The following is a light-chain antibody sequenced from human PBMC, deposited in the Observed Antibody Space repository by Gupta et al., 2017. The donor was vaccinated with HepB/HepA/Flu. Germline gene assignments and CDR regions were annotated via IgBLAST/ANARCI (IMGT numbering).Light chain of an antibody. J-gene: IGKJ1*01. Sequence: AIRLTQSPSSFSASTGDRVTITCRASQGISSYLAWYQQKPGKAPKLLIYAASTLQSGVPSRFSGSGSGTDFTLTISCLQSEDFATYYCQQYYRYPPTFGQGTKVEIK. CDR1: QGISSY. V-gene: IGKV1-8*01. CDR3: QQYYRYPPT. CDR2: AAS.